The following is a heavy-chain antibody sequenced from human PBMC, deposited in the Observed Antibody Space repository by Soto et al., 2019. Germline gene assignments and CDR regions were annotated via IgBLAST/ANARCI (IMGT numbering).Heavy chain of an antibody. CDR2: LNSDGSNT. CDR1: GFTFSNYW. CDR3: ARGAKGQWLVDF. Sequence: EVPLVESGGGLVQPGGSLRLSCVASGFTFSNYWMHWVRQTPGEGLVWVSRLNSDGSNTDYADSVKGRFSISRDNAKNTVYLQMNSLRADDTALYYCARGAKGQWLVDFWGQGTLVTVSS. J-gene: IGHJ4*02. D-gene: IGHD6-19*01. V-gene: IGHV3-74*01.